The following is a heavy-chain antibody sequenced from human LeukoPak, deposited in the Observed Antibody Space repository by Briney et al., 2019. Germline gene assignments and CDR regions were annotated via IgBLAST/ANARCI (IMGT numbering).Heavy chain of an antibody. CDR1: GGSFSGYY. CDR3: AREGYYGWFDP. J-gene: IGHJ5*02. CDR2: INHSGST. D-gene: IGHD3-10*01. Sequence: SETLSLTCAVYGGSFSGYYWSWIRQPPGKGLEWIGEINHSGSTNYNPSLKSRVTISVDTSKNQFSLKLSSVTAADTAVYYCAREGYYGWFDPWGQGTLVTVSS. V-gene: IGHV4-34*01.